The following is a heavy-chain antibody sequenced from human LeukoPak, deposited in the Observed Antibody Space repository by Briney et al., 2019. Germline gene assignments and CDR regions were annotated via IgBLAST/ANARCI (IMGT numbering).Heavy chain of an antibody. CDR3: ARVGSSGWYVHPTLDY. V-gene: IGHV1-2*02. CDR1: GYTFTSYY. CDR2: INPNSGDT. J-gene: IGHJ4*02. D-gene: IGHD6-19*01. Sequence: GASVKVSCKASGYTFTSYYMHWVRQAPGQGLEWMGWINPNSGDTNYAQKFQGRVTVTRDTSISTAYMELSRLRSDDTAVYYCARVGSSGWYVHPTLDYWGQGTLVTVSS.